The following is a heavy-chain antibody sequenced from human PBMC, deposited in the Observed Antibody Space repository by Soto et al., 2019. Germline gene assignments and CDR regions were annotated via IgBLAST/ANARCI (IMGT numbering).Heavy chain of an antibody. Sequence: GGSLRLSCEASGFTFSGYGMHWVRQAPGKGLEWVAVISYYGTNEYYEDSVKGRFTISRDNSKNTLYLQMNSLRIEDTAVYFCARNVDFWSGYYDYWGQGTLVTV. V-gene: IGHV3-30*03. CDR3: ARNVDFWSGYYDY. CDR2: ISYYGTNE. CDR1: GFTFSGYG. J-gene: IGHJ4*02. D-gene: IGHD3-3*01.